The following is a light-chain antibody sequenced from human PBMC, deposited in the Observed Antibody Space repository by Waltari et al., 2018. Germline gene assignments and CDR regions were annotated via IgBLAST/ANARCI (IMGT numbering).Light chain of an antibody. Sequence: QSALTQPAAVSGSPGPSITISCTGTTSDCGGYNYVPWYQQHPGKAPKLMIYDVTNRPSGVSDRFSGSKSGNTASLAISGLQAEDEADYYCSSYTSSSTLGVFGGGTKLTVL. J-gene: IGLJ2*01. CDR2: DVT. V-gene: IGLV2-14*03. CDR3: SSYTSSSTLGV. CDR1: TSDCGGYNY.